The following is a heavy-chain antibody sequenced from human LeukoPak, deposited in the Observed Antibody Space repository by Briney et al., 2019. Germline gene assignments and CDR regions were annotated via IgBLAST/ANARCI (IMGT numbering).Heavy chain of an antibody. D-gene: IGHD2-2*01. Sequence: GGSLRLSCAASGFTFSSYSMNWVRQAPGKGLEWVSSISSSSSYIYYADSVKGRFTISGDNAKNSLYLQMNSLRAEDTAVYYRVKQRCSSTSCYGGAFDIWGQGTMVTVSS. J-gene: IGHJ3*02. CDR2: ISSSSSYI. CDR1: GFTFSSYS. CDR3: VKQRCSSTSCYGGAFDI. V-gene: IGHV3-21*01.